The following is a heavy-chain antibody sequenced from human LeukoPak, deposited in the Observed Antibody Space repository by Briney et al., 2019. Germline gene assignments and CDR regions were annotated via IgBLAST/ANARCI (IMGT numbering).Heavy chain of an antibody. J-gene: IGHJ5*02. Sequence: GASVKVSCKASGGTFSSYAISWVRQAPGQGLEWMGGIIPIFGTANYAQKFQGGVTITADKSTSTAYMELSSLRSEDTAVYYCARGTYDTAWFDPWGQGTLVTVSS. CDR3: ARGTYDTAWFDP. V-gene: IGHV1-69*06. CDR1: GGTFSSYA. CDR2: IIPIFGTA. D-gene: IGHD3-22*01.